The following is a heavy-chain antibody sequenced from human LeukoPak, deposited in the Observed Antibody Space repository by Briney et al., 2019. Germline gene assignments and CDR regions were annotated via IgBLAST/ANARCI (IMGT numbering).Heavy chain of an antibody. CDR2: IASDGSHT. J-gene: IGHJ3*02. D-gene: IGHD2-21*01. CDR1: GFTFSTYF. Sequence: PGRSLRLSCAASGFTFSTYFMHWVRQAPGKGLEWVADIASDGSHTFYVESVKGRFTVSGDNSKNTLYLQMNRLRAEDTAVYFCARERQDTILHSGAFDIWGQGTMVTVSS. CDR3: ARERQDTILHSGAFDI. V-gene: IGHV3-30-3*01.